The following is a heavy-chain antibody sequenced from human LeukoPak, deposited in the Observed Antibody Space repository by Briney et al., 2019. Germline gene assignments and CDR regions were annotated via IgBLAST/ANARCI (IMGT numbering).Heavy chain of an antibody. J-gene: IGHJ4*02. V-gene: IGHV3-7*01. CDR1: GFTLSSYW. Sequence: QPGGSLRLSCAASGFTLSSYWMSWVRQAPGKGLEWVANIKYDGSEIYYVDSVKGRFTISRDIAKNSLNLQMNGLRAEDTAVYYCARVIAAAGLFFDYWGQGTLVTVSS. CDR3: ARVIAAAGLFFDY. D-gene: IGHD6-13*01. CDR2: IKYDGSEI.